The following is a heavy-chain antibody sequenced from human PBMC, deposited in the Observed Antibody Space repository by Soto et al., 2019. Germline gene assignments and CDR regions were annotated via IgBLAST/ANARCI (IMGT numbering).Heavy chain of an antibody. Sequence: LRLSCAASGFTFRDYYMSWIRQAPGKGLEWISYIHSSGTTIYYADSVKGRFTISRDNARNSLYLQMNGLRAEDTAVYYCVRALNWNEFDTWGQGTLVTVSS. J-gene: IGHJ5*02. CDR1: GFTFRDYY. D-gene: IGHD1-1*01. CDR2: IHSSGTTI. V-gene: IGHV3-11*01. CDR3: VRALNWNEFDT.